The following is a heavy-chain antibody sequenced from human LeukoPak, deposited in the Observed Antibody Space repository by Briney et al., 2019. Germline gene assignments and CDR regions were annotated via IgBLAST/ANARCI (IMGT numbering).Heavy chain of an antibody. Sequence: SQTLPLTCAISGDSVASNSAAWNWLRQSPSRGLEWLGRTYYRSTWSNDYAPSVRGRITISPDTSKNQFSLLLNSVTPEDMAVYYCARDRQGMGYWGQGTPVTVSS. CDR2: TYYRSTWSN. J-gene: IGHJ4*02. V-gene: IGHV6-1*01. CDR3: ARDRQGMGY. CDR1: GDSVASNSAA.